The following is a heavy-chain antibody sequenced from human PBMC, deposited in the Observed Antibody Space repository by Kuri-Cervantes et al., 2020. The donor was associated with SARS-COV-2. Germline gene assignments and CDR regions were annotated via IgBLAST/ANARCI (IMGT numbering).Heavy chain of an antibody. J-gene: IGHJ6*02. D-gene: IGHD3-22*01. CDR2: ISAYNGNT. Sequence: GGSLRLSCAASGFTFTSYGISWVRQAPGQGLEWMGWISAYNGNTNYAQKLQGRVTMTTDTSTSTAYMELRSLRSDDTAVYYCAREGYYDSSGYFGDYVRMDVWGQGTTVTVSS. CDR3: AREGYYDSSGYFGDYVRMDV. V-gene: IGHV1-18*01. CDR1: GFTFTSYG.